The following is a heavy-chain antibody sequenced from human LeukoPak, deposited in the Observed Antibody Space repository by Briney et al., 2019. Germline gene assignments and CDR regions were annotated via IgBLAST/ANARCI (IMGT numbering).Heavy chain of an antibody. V-gene: IGHV3-53*01. CDR2: IYSGGST. D-gene: IGHD1-1*01. CDR1: GFTVSSNY. CDR3: ARDGKLRAFDI. J-gene: IGHJ3*02. Sequence: GGSLRLSCAASGFTVSSNYMSWVRQAPGKGLEWVSVIYSGGSTYYADSVKGRFTISRDNSKNTLYLQMNSLRAEDTAVYYCARDGKLRAFDIWGLGTMVTVSS.